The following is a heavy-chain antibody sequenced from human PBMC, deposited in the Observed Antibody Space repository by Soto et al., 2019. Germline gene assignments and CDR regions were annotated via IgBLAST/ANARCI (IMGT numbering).Heavy chain of an antibody. D-gene: IGHD2-8*01. CDR2: IFHDGTA. V-gene: IGHV4-4*01. Sequence: LSLTCAVSGVSISSGNWLTWVRQTPQRGLEYIGEIFHDGTANYYPSFERRVAISVDTSKNQFSLKLTSVTAADTAIYFCARLVYDTRLNYMYFDFWGQGALVTVSS. J-gene: IGHJ4*02. CDR1: GVSISSGNW. CDR3: ARLVYDTRLNYMYFDF.